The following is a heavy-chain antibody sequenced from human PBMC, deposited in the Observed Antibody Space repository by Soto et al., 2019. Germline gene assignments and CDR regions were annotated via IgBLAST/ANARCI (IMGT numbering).Heavy chain of an antibody. V-gene: IGHV1-69*13. CDR2: IIPIFGTA. J-gene: IGHJ4*02. Sequence: ASVKVSCKASGGTFSSYAISWVRQAPGQGLEWMGGIIPIFGTANYAQKFQGRVTITADESTSTAYMELSSLRSEDTAVYYCARDYRITGTHFDHWGQGTLVTVSS. CDR3: ARDYRITGTHFDH. D-gene: IGHD1-7*01. CDR1: GGTFSSYA.